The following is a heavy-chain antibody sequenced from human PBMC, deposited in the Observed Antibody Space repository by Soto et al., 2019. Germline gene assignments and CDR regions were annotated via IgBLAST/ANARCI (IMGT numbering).Heavy chain of an antibody. CDR3: AIGFCGGDRDLFGP. D-gene: IGHD2-21*02. Sequence: ASVKVSCKASGYTFTSYAMHWVRQAPGQRLEWMGWINAGNGNTKYSQKLQGRVTITRDTSASTAYMELSSLRSEDTAVYYCAIGFCGGDRDLFGPWGRGSLVTVSA. J-gene: IGHJ5*02. CDR1: GYTFTSYA. CDR2: INAGNGNT. V-gene: IGHV1-3*01.